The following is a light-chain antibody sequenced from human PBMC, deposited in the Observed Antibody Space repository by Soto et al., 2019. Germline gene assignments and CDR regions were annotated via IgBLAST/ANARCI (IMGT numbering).Light chain of an antibody. J-gene: IGKJ5*01. CDR2: DAS. CDR1: QTISSW. Sequence: DIPLTHSHSTLSASLGERVTIXVLASQTISSWLAWYQQKPGKAPNLLIYDASTLERGVPSRFSGTGPGTEFTLTIDRLQPDDFATYYCQQYHTSSITFGQGTRLEIK. CDR3: QQYHTSSIT. V-gene: IGKV1-5*01.